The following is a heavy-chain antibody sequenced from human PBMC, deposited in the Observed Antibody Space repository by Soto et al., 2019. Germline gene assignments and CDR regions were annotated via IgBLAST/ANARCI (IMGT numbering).Heavy chain of an antibody. V-gene: IGHV3-23*01. CDR1: GFTFSDYA. Sequence: EVQLLESGGGWVQPGGSLRLSCAGSGFTFSDYAISWVRQAPGQGLEWVSAMSGRGGSIDDADFVKGRFTISRDNSKNTVYRQMSSLRGEDTAIYDCAKTCGSNWLLDYWGRGTLVTVSS. CDR3: AKTCGSNWLLDY. CDR2: MSGRGGSI. J-gene: IGHJ4*02. D-gene: IGHD1-1*01.